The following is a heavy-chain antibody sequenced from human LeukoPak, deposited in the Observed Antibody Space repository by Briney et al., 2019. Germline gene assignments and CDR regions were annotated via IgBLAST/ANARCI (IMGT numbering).Heavy chain of an antibody. CDR2: IYYSGGS. CDR3: GRGQLVDV. V-gene: IGHV4-30-4*08. CDR1: GDSIGSGY. D-gene: IGHD1-1*01. J-gene: IGHJ6*04. Sequence: SETLSLTCTVSGDSIGSGYWSWIRQPPGKGLEWIGYIYYSGGSYYNPSLKSRVTISVDTSKTHFSLKLNSVTAADTAVDYCGRGQLVDVWGKGTTVTVSS.